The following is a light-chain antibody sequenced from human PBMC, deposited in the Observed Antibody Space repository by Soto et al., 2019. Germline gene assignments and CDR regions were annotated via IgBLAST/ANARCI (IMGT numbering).Light chain of an antibody. J-gene: IGKJ2*02. CDR2: GAS. Sequence: EIVMTQSPATLSVSPGERATLSCRASQSVSSNLAWYQQKPGQAPRLLIYGASTRATGIPARFSGSGSGTEFTLTISSLQSEDFAVYSCQQYNNWRGTVGQGPKLEIK. V-gene: IGKV3-15*01. CDR3: QQYNNWRGT. CDR1: QSVSSN.